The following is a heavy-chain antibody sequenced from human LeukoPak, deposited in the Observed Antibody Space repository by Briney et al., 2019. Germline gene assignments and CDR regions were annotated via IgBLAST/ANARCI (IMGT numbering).Heavy chain of an antibody. V-gene: IGHV1-46*01. CDR3: ARDWDGGHGTDG. J-gene: IGHJ6*02. D-gene: IGHD2-15*01. Sequence: ASVKVSCKASVYTFTSYYMQWVRQPPGQGLEWMGIINPSGGSTSYAKKFQGRVTMTRDTSTSTVYMELSSLRSEETAVYCCARDWDGGHGTDGWGQGTTVTVSS. CDR1: VYTFTSYY. CDR2: INPSGGST.